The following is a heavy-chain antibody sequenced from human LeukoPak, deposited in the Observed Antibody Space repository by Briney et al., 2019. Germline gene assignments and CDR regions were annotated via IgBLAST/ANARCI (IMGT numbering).Heavy chain of an antibody. V-gene: IGHV4-61*02. J-gene: IGHJ4*02. D-gene: IGHD3-3*01. Sequence: PSETLSLTCTVSGGSISSGSYYWSWIRQPAGKGLEWIGRIYTSGSTNYNPSLKSRVTISVDTSKNQFSLKLSSVTAADTAVYYCARERRELRFLEWSDFDYWGQGTLVTVSS. CDR3: ARERRELRFLEWSDFDY. CDR2: IYTSGST. CDR1: GGSISSGSYY.